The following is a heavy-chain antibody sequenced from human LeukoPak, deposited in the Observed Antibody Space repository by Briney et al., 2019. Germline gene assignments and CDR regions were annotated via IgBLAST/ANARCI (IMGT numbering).Heavy chain of an antibody. J-gene: IGHJ4*02. D-gene: IGHD3-22*01. CDR2: ISYDGSNK. V-gene: IGHV3-30*18. Sequence: PGRSLRLSCAASGVTFSSYGMHWVRQAPGKGLEWGAVISYDGSNKYYADSVKGRFTISRDNSKNTLYLQMNSLRAEDTAVYYCAKDGHYYDSSGYSAEFGYWGQGTLVTVSS. CDR3: AKDGHYYDSSGYSAEFGY. CDR1: GVTFSSYG.